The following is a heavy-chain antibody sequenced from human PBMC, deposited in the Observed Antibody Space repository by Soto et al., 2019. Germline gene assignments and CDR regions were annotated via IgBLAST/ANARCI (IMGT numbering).Heavy chain of an antibody. CDR3: AKDGHEVVPAAMGPSGSSKNFDY. CDR2: ISGSGGST. D-gene: IGHD2-2*01. Sequence: GGSLRLSCAASGFTFSSYAMSWVRQAPGKGLEWVSAISGSGGSTYYADSVKGRFTISRDNSKNTLYLQMNSLRAEDTAVYYCAKDGHEVVPAAMGPSGSSKNFDYWGQGTLVTVSS. CDR1: GFTFSSYA. J-gene: IGHJ4*02. V-gene: IGHV3-23*01.